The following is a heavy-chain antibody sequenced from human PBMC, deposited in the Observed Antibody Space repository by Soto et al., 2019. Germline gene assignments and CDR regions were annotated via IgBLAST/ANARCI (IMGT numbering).Heavy chain of an antibody. Sequence: AASVKVSCKASGGTFSSYAISWVRQAPGQGLEWMGGIIPILGTANYAQKFQGRVTITADKSTSTAYMELSSLRSEDTAVYYCARGMRATGNFDYWGQGTLVTVSS. CDR3: ARGMRATGNFDY. D-gene: IGHD2-8*01. V-gene: IGHV1-69*06. J-gene: IGHJ4*02. CDR2: IIPILGTA. CDR1: GGTFSSYA.